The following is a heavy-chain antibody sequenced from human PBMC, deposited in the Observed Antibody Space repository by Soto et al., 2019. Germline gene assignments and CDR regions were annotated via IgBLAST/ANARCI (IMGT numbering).Heavy chain of an antibody. CDR1: GFTFSSYA. V-gene: IGHV3-23*01. Sequence: GGSLRLSCAASGFTFSSYAMSWVRQAPGKGLEWVSAISGSGGSTYYADSVKGRFTISRDNSKNTLYPQMNSLRAEDTAVYYCAKDGYDYVWGSYRYFDSWGQGTLVTVSS. D-gene: IGHD3-16*02. CDR2: ISGSGGST. CDR3: AKDGYDYVWGSYRYFDS. J-gene: IGHJ4*02.